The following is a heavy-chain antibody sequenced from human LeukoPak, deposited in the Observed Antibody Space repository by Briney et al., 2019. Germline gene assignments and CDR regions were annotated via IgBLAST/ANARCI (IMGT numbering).Heavy chain of an antibody. CDR1: GYTFTSYG. CDR2: IRAYNGNT. V-gene: IGHV1-18*01. Sequence: ASVKVSCKASGYTFTSYGISWVRQAPGQGLECMGLIRAYNGNTNYAQTLQGRVTMTTDTSTSTAYMELRSLRSEDTAVYYCARAGVELDYFDYWGQGTLVTVSS. CDR3: ARAGVELDYFDY. D-gene: IGHD1-7*01. J-gene: IGHJ4*02.